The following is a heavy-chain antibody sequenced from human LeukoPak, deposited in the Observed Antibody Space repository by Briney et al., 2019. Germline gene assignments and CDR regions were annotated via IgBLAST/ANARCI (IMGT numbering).Heavy chain of an antibody. J-gene: IGHJ3*01. V-gene: IGHV3-23*01. CDR2: ISDRGDST. D-gene: IGHD2-21*02. CDR3: AKGRWGLTINNFDL. CDR1: GFTFDDYA. Sequence: GGSLRLSCAASGFTFDDYAMHWVRQAPGKGLEWVSGISDRGDSTYYADSVKGRFTISRDSSKNTLYLQMNSLGGEDTALYYCAKGRWGLTINNFDLWGQGTMVTVSS.